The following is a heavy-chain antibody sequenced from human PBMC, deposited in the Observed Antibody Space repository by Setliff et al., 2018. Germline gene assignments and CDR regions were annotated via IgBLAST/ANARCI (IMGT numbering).Heavy chain of an antibody. Sequence: GESLKISCRGSGYTFSDYWIGWVRQRPGKGLEWMGIIYPGDSYTRYSPSFRGQVTISVDKSISTAYLQWRSLKASDIAMYYCARVGYNSFFDYWGQGTLVTVSS. V-gene: IGHV5-51*01. CDR1: GYTFSDYW. CDR2: IYPGDSYT. CDR3: ARVGYNSFFDY. D-gene: IGHD5-12*01. J-gene: IGHJ4*02.